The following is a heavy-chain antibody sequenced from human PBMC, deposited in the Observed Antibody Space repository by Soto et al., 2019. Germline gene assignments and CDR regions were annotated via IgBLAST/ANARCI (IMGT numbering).Heavy chain of an antibody. CDR3: ASSSDKAMVMFDY. Sequence: GESLKISCKGSGYSFTSYWISWVRQMPGKGLEWMGRIDPSDSYTNYSPSFQGHVTISADKSISTAYLQWSSLKASDTAMYYCASSSDKAMVMFDYWGQGTLVTVSS. V-gene: IGHV5-10-1*01. J-gene: IGHJ4*02. CDR1: GYSFTSYW. CDR2: IDPSDSYT. D-gene: IGHD5-18*01.